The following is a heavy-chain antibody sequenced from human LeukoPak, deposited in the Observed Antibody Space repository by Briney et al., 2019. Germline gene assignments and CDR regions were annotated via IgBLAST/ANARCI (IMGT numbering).Heavy chain of an antibody. J-gene: IGHJ4*02. CDR2: IKQDGYEK. V-gene: IGHV3-7*01. D-gene: IGHD1-26*01. CDR1: GFTFSGYW. CDR3: ARDKIVGPTTLDY. Sequence: TGGSLRFSCAASGFTFSGYWMSWVRQTPEKGLEWVANIKQDGYEKYYVDSVKGRFTISRDNAKISLYLQMNSLRADDTAIYYCARDKIVGPTTLDYWGQGTLVTVSS.